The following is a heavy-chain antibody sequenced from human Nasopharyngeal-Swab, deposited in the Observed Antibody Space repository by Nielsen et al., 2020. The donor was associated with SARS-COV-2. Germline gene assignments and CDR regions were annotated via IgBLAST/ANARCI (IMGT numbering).Heavy chain of an antibody. CDR3: ARVRYYYDSHGAFDI. Sequence: ASVKVSCKASGYTFTSYGISWVRQAPGQGLEWMGWINPNSGGTNYAQKFQGWVTMTRDTSISTAYMELSRLRSDDTAVYYCARVRYYYDSHGAFDIWGQGTMVTVSS. D-gene: IGHD3-22*01. CDR2: INPNSGGT. J-gene: IGHJ3*02. CDR1: GYTFTSYG. V-gene: IGHV1-2*04.